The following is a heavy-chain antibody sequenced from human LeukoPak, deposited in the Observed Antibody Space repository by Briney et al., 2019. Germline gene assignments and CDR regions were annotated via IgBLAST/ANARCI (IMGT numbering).Heavy chain of an antibody. CDR3: ARSNQADDY. CDR1: GFTFSSYW. J-gene: IGHJ4*02. Sequence: GGSLRLSCAAAGFTFSSYWMHWVRQVPGKGLVWVSRVNPVGSSTAYADSVKGRFSISRDNARNTLYLQMNSLRDEDTAVYYCARSNQADDYWGQGTLVTVSS. V-gene: IGHV3-74*01. D-gene: IGHD4-11*01. CDR2: VNPVGSST.